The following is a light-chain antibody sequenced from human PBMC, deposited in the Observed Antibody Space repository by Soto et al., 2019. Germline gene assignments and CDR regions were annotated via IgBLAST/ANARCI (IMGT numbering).Light chain of an antibody. CDR2: WGS. V-gene: IGKV4-1*01. Sequence: DIVMTQSPDSLAVSLGERATINCKSSQSVLYSSNNKNYLAWYEQKPGQPPKLLIYWGSTRESGVPDRFSDSGSGTDFTLTISSLQAEDVAVYYCQQDYSTPRTFGPGTKVDIK. J-gene: IGKJ3*01. CDR3: QQDYSTPRT. CDR1: QSVLYSSNNKNY.